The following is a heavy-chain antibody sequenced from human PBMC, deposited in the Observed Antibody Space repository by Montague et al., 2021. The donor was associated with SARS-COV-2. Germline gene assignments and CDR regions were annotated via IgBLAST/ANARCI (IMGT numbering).Heavy chain of an antibody. CDR3: ARDGADYSFAYYYGMDV. CDR1: GASVRTYY. D-gene: IGHD5-12*01. CDR2: LYTSGST. V-gene: IGHV4-4*07. Sequence: SETLSLTCTVSGASVRTYYWSWIRQSAGKKLEWMGRLYTSGSTYYNPSFKSRVTMSLDTSKNLFPLNLSSMTAADTAVYYCARDGADYSFAYYYGMDVWGQGIAVTVSS. J-gene: IGHJ6*02.